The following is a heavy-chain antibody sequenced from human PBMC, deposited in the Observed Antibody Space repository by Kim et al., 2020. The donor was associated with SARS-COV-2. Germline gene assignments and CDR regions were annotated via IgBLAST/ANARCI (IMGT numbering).Heavy chain of an antibody. CDR3: ARDLLKFLEWSQPSAFDI. CDR1: GYTFTSYY. J-gene: IGHJ3*02. CDR2: INPSGGST. Sequence: ASVKVSCKASGYTFTSYYMHWVRQAPGQGLEWMGIINPSGGSTSYAQKFQGRVTMTRDTSTSTVYMELSSLRSEDTAVYYCARDLLKFLEWSQPSAFDIWGQGTMVTVSS. D-gene: IGHD3-3*01. V-gene: IGHV1-46*01.